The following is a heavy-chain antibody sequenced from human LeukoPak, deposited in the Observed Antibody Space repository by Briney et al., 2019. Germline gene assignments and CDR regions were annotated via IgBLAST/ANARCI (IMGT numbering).Heavy chain of an antibody. V-gene: IGHV1-18*01. J-gene: IGHJ4*02. CDR1: GYTFTTYG. D-gene: IGHD3-16*01. Sequence: ASAKVSCTASGYTFTTYGIGWVRQGPGQGLEWMGWINGKNGNTDYAQKFQGRVTMTTDTSTSTAYMELRSLRSDDTAVYYCAREGPYSAGDYWGQGTLVTVSS. CDR2: INGKNGNT. CDR3: AREGPYSAGDY.